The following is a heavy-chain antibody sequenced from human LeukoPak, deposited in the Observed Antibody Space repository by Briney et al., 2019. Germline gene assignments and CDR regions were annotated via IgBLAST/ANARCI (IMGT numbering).Heavy chain of an antibody. CDR1: GYIFTIFH. V-gene: IGHV1-46*01. D-gene: IGHD5-12*01. CDR3: ARESTFRLLRNVSDI. J-gene: IGHJ3*02. CDR2: INPSDGGT. Sequence: ASVKVSCKASGYIFTIFHIHWVRQASGQGLEWMGMINPSDGGTSYAQKFQGRVTMTSDTSTTTVAMDLSSLRSDDTAVYYCARESTFRLLRNVSDIWGQGTMVTVSS.